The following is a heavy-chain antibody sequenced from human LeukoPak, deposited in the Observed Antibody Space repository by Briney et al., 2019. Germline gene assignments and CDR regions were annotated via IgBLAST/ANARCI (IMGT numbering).Heavy chain of an antibody. CDR1: GFTFSSFT. Sequence: GGSLRLSCAASGFTFSSFTMNWVRQAPGKGLEWVSVIYSGGSTNYADSVRGRFSISRDNSKNTLYLQMNSLSAEDTAVCYCARGRYEFSAGMDVWGQGTTVTVSS. CDR3: ARGRYEFSAGMDV. CDR2: IYSGGST. V-gene: IGHV3-53*01. J-gene: IGHJ6*02. D-gene: IGHD5-12*01.